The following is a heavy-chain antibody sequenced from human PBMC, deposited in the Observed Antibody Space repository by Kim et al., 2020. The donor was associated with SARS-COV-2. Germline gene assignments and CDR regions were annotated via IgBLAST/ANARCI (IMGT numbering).Heavy chain of an antibody. CDR1: GFTFSDYY. J-gene: IGHJ5*02. V-gene: IGHV3-11*06. Sequence: GGSLRLSCAASGFTFSDYYMSWIRQAPGKGLEWVSYISSSSSYTNYADSVKGRFTISRDNAKNSLYLQMNSLRAEDTAVYYCARDQNDILTWRDWFDPWGQGTLVTVSS. CDR2: ISSSSSYT. D-gene: IGHD3-9*01. CDR3: ARDQNDILTWRDWFDP.